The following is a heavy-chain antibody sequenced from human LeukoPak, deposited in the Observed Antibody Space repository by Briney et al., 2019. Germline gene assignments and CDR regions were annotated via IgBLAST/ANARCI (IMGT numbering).Heavy chain of an antibody. CDR3: AREMAIETYYYDSSGVPDAFDI. CDR2: IYYSGST. V-gene: IGHV4-59*12. D-gene: IGHD3-22*01. J-gene: IGHJ3*02. CDR1: GGSISSYY. Sequence: SETLSLTCTVSGGSISSYYWSWIRQPPGKGLEWIGYIYYSGSTNYNPSLKSRVTVSVDTSKNQFSPKLSSVTAADTAVYYCAREMAIETYYYDSSGVPDAFDIWGQGTMVTVSS.